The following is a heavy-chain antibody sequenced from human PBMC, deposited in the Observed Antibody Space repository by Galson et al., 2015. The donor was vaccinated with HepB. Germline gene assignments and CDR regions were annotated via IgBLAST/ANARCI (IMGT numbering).Heavy chain of an antibody. Sequence: SLRLSCAASGFTFGDYAMSWFRQAPGKGLEWVGFIRSKAYGGTTEYAASVKGRFTISRDDSKSIAYLQMNSLKTEDTAVYYCTRVDTAMVTGWYFDLWGRGTLDTVSS. CDR3: TRVDTAMVTGWYFDL. D-gene: IGHD5-18*01. J-gene: IGHJ2*01. CDR2: IRSKAYGGTT. V-gene: IGHV3-49*03. CDR1: GFTFGDYA.